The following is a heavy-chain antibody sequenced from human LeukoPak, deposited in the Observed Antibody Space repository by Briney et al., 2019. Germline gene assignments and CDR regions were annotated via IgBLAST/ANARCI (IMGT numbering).Heavy chain of an antibody. CDR2: FDPEDGEI. V-gene: IGHV1-24*01. CDR1: GYTLTQLS. Sequence: EASVKVSCKVSGYTLTQLSMHWVRQAPGKGLEWMGGFDPEDGEIIYAQKFQGRVTMTEDTSTDTAYMELSSLRSEDTAVYYCANSRASPVVTSDYWGQGTLVTVSS. D-gene: IGHD4-23*01. CDR3: ANSRASPVVTSDY. J-gene: IGHJ4*02.